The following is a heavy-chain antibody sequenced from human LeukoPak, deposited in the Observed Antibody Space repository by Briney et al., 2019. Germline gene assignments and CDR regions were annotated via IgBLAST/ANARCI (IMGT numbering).Heavy chain of an antibody. CDR3: AKDGVILAPGVYWYMDV. V-gene: IGHV3-30-3*02. J-gene: IGHJ6*03. CDR2: ISYDGSNK. D-gene: IGHD3-16*02. CDR1: GFTFSSYA. Sequence: GGSLRLPCAASGFTFSSYAMHWVRQAPGKGLEWVAVISYDGSNKYYADSVKGRFTISRDNSRNTLYLQMNSLTAEDTAVFYCAKDGVILAPGVYWYMDVWGRGTTVTVSS.